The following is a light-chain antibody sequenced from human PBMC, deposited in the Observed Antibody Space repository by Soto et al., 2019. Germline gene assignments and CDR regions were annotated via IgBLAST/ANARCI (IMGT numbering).Light chain of an antibody. CDR1: SGHSNYA. Sequence: QAVVTQSPSASASLGASVKLTCTLSSGHSNYALAWHQQQPEKGPRYLMKLNRDGSHSKGDGIPNRFSGSSSGAERYLTISSLQSEDEADYYCQTWGTGIVIFGGGTKLTVL. J-gene: IGLJ2*01. V-gene: IGLV4-69*01. CDR2: LNRDGSH. CDR3: QTWGTGIVI.